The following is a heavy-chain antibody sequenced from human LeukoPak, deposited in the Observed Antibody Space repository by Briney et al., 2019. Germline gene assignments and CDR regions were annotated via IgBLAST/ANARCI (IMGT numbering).Heavy chain of an antibody. V-gene: IGHV3-7*01. Sequence: GGSLRLSCAASGFTFSSYWMTWVRQAPGKGLEWVANINDDGSDANYVDSVKGRFTVSRDNAKNSLYLQLNSLRAEDTAVYYCATRYCTNAACRAPSHPCFDDWGKGTTGIGSS. J-gene: IGHJ6*04. CDR1: GFTFSSYW. D-gene: IGHD2-8*01. CDR3: ATRYCTNAACRAPSHPCFDD. CDR2: INDDGSDA.